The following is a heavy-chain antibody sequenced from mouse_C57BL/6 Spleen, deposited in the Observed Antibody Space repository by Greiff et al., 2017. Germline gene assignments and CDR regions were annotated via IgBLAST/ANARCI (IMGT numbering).Heavy chain of an antibody. CDR2: IYPGNSDT. CDR3: TRPAIYDGNYVGFAY. Sequence: EVQLQQSGTVLARPGASVKMSCKTSGYTFTSYWMHWVKQRPGQGLEWIGAIYPGNSDTSYNQKFKGKAKLTAVTSASTAYMELSSLTNEDSAVYYCTRPAIYDGNYVGFAYWGQGTLVTVSA. D-gene: IGHD2-1*01. V-gene: IGHV1-5*01. CDR1: GYTFTSYW. J-gene: IGHJ3*01.